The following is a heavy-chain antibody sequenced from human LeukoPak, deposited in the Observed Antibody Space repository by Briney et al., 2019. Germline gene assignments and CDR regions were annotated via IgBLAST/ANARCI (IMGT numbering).Heavy chain of an antibody. CDR1: GFTFIDYD. Sequence: GGSLRLSCAASGFTFIDYDMHWVRQVIGKGLEWVSAIGIRGDTHYSGSVKGRFTISRENAESSLYLQMNSLRAEDTAVYYCGRGGITVFGIEEFDYWGPGTLV. D-gene: IGHD6-19*01. J-gene: IGHJ4*01. V-gene: IGHV3-13*01. CDR2: IGIRGDT. CDR3: GRGGITVFGIEEFDY.